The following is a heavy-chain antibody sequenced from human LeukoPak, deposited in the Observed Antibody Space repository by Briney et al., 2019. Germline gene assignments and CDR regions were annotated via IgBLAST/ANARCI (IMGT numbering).Heavy chain of an antibody. V-gene: IGHV3-74*01. D-gene: IGHD3-22*01. J-gene: IGHJ4*02. Sequence: GGSLRLSCAASGFTFSSYWMHWVRQAPGKGLVWVSRINSDGSSTSYADSVKGRFTISRDNAKNTLYLQMSSLRAEDTAVYYCASTYDSSGYDYWGQGTLVTVSS. CDR1: GFTFSSYW. CDR2: INSDGSST. CDR3: ASTYDSSGYDY.